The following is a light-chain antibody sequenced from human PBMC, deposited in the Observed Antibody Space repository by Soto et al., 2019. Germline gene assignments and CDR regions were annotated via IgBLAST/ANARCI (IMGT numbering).Light chain of an antibody. CDR1: SSDVGGYNY. J-gene: IGLJ1*01. CDR2: EVS. V-gene: IGLV2-14*01. Sequence: QSALTQPASVSGSPGQSITISCTGTSSDVGGYNYVSWYQQHPGKAPKLMIYEVSNRPSGVSNRFSGSKSGNTASLTISGLQAEDEADYYCSSYTSSSPLDVFGTGTKVTV. CDR3: SSYTSSSPLDV.